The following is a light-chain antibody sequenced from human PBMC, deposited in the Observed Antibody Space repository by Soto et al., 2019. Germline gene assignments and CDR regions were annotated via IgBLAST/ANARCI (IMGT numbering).Light chain of an antibody. V-gene: IGKV1-5*01. CDR3: QQYNNWQIT. CDR1: QTISRW. Sequence: DIHTTQSPSTLSTSVGDRVIITCLSSQTISRWLAWYQQKPGKDTKIMIYDDSTLESGVQDRFSGSGSGTEFTLTIRSMQSEDFEIYYCQQYNNWQITLGQGKRVEIK. J-gene: IGKJ5*01. CDR2: DDS.